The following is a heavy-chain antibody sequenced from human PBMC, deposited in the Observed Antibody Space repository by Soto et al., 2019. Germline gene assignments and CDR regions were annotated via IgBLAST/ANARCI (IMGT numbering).Heavy chain of an antibody. Sequence: SETLSLTCTVSGDSISNYYWSWIRQPAGKGLEWIGRIYSSGGTDYNPSLKSRVTMSVGTSKNQFSLRLSSVTAADTAVYYCAREARDYVGDGYYYRKWGQGTLVTVSS. D-gene: IGHD3-3*01. CDR2: IYSSGGT. V-gene: IGHV4-4*07. CDR1: GDSISNYY. J-gene: IGHJ4*01. CDR3: AREARDYVGDGYYYRK.